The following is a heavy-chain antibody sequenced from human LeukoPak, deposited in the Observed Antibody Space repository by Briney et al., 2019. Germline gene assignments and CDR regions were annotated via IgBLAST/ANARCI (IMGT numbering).Heavy chain of an antibody. V-gene: IGHV3-23*01. D-gene: IGHD3-22*01. Sequence: GGSLRLSCAASGFTFSSYAMSWVRQAPGKGLEWVSAISGSGGSTYYADSVKGRFTISRDNSKNTLYLQMNSLRAEDTAVYYCAKHRTYYYDSSGVDYWGQGTLVTVSS. CDR3: AKHRTYYYDSSGVDY. CDR2: ISGSGGST. J-gene: IGHJ4*02. CDR1: GFTFSSYA.